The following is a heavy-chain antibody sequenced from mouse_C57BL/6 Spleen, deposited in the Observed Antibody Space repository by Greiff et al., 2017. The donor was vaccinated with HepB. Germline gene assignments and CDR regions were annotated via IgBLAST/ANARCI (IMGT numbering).Heavy chain of an antibody. CDR3: TAWDPYYYYAMDY. Sequence: EVKLEESGGGLVQPGGSMKLSCVASGFTFSNYWMNWVRQSPEKGLEWVAQIRLKSDNYATHYAESVKGRFTISRDDSKSSVYLQMNNLRAEDTGIYYCTAWDPYYYYAMDYWGQGTSVTVSS. V-gene: IGHV6-3*01. CDR2: IRLKSDNYAT. CDR1: GFTFSNYW. J-gene: IGHJ4*01. D-gene: IGHD4-1*01.